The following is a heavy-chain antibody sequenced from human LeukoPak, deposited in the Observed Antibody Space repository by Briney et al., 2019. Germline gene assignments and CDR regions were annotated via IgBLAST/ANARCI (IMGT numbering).Heavy chain of an antibody. D-gene: IGHD5-12*01. V-gene: IGHV1-2*02. CDR2: INPYSGGT. CDR1: GYTFTGYY. J-gene: IGHJ4*02. Sequence: ASVKVSCKASGYTFTGYYIHWVRQAPGQGLEWMGWINPYSGGTNYAQKFQGRVTMTRDTSISTAYMELSRLRSDDTAVYYCAGGRGYSGYDLFDYWGQGTLVTVSS. CDR3: AGGRGYSGYDLFDY.